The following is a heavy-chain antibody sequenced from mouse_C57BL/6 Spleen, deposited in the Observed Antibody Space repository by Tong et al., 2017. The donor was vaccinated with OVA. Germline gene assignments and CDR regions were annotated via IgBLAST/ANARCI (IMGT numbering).Heavy chain of an antibody. CDR2: IDPANGNT. CDR3: ARDLPYYYGSSYDFDY. D-gene: IGHD1-1*01. J-gene: IGHJ2*01. CDR1: GFNIKNTY. Sequence: EVQLQESVAELVRPGASVKLSCTASGFNIKNTYMHWVKQRPEQGLEWIGRIDPANGNTKYAPKFQGKATITADTSSNTAYLQLSSLTSEDTAIYYCARDLPYYYGSSYDFDYWGQGTTLTVSS. V-gene: IGHV14-3*01.